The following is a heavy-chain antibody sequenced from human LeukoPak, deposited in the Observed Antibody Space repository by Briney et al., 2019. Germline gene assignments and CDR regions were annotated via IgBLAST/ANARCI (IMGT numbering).Heavy chain of an antibody. V-gene: IGHV3-21*01. Sequence: PGGSLRLSCAASGFTFSSYSMNWVRQAPGKGPEWVSSISSSSSYIYYADSVKGRFTISRDNAKNSLYLQMNSLRAEDTAVYYCARMKRDSYGSGCDYWGQGTLVTVSS. CDR3: ARMKRDSYGSGCDY. CDR1: GFTFSSYS. CDR2: ISSSSSYI. J-gene: IGHJ4*02. D-gene: IGHD5-18*01.